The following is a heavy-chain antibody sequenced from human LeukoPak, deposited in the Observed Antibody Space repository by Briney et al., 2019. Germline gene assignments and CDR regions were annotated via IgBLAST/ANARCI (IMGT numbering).Heavy chain of an antibody. Sequence: SETLSLTCTVSGGSISSSSYYWGWIRQPPGKGLEWIGSIYYSGSTYYNPSLKSRVTISVDTSKNQFSLKLSSVTAADTAVYYCSIGPYYYDRDDAFDIWGQGTMVTVSS. V-gene: IGHV4-39*07. J-gene: IGHJ3*02. CDR3: SIGPYYYDRDDAFDI. CDR1: GGSISSSSYY. CDR2: IYYSGST. D-gene: IGHD3-22*01.